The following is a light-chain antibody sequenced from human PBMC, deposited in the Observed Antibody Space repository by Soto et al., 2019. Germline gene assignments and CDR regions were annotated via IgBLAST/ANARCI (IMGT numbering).Light chain of an antibody. Sequence: QSALTQPRSVSGPPGPSVSISCSGTSSDVGTYNYVSWYQQHPGKAPKLMIYDVSKRPSGVHDRFSGSKSGNTASLTISGLQAEDEADYYCGSYAGGYTHAVFGGATKLPVL. CDR1: SSDVGTYNY. CDR3: GSYAGGYTHAV. V-gene: IGLV2-11*01. J-gene: IGLJ2*01. CDR2: DVS.